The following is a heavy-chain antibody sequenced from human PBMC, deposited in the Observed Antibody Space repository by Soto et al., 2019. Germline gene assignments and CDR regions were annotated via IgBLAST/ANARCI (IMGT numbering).Heavy chain of an antibody. CDR1: GFTFSSYG. J-gene: IGHJ4*02. V-gene: IGHV3-30*18. CDR3: AKEWVYDSSGWSFDY. D-gene: IGHD3-22*01. Sequence: QVQLVESGGGVVQPGRSLRLSCAASGFTFSSYGMHWVRQAPGKGLEWVAVISYDGSNKYYADSVKGRFTISRDNSKYTLYLHMNSLRVEDTAVYYCAKEWVYDSSGWSFDYWGQGTLVTVSS. CDR2: ISYDGSNK.